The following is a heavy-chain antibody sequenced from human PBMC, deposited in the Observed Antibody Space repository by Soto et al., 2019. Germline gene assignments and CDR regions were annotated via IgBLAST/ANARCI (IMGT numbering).Heavy chain of an antibody. D-gene: IGHD2-15*01. CDR2: ISYSGST. CDR3: ATMGTPATGLYVFDY. J-gene: IGHJ4*02. CDR1: GGSISSGNYY. V-gene: IGHV4-30-4*01. Sequence: QVQLQESGPGLVKPSQTLSLTCTVSGGSISSGNYYWSWIRQPPGKGLEWIGFISYSGSTYYSTSLKSRVTISVDTSKSQFSLNLSFVTAADTSVYYCATMGTPATGLYVFDYWGQGSLVTFSS.